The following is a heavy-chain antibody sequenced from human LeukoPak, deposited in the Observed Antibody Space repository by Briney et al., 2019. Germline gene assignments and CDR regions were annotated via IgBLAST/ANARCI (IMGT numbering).Heavy chain of an antibody. V-gene: IGHV3-23*01. J-gene: IGHJ4*02. Sequence: GSLRLSCAASGFTFSSYAMSWVRQAPGKGLEWVSAISGSGGSTYYADSVEGRFTISRDNSKNTLYLQMNSLRAEDTAVYYCAKDRSSRSAADYWGQGTLVTVSS. D-gene: IGHD6-13*01. CDR2: ISGSGGST. CDR3: AKDRSSRSAADY. CDR1: GFTFSSYA.